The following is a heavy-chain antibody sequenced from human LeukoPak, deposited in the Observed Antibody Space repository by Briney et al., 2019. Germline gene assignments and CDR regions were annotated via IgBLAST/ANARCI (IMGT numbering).Heavy chain of an antibody. CDR2: INHSGST. J-gene: IGHJ4*02. Sequence: PSETLSLTCTVSGGSISSYYWSWIRQPPGKGLEWIGEINHSGSTNYNPSLKSRVTISVDTSKNQFSLKLSSVTAADTAVYYCARQAAAAGKLDYWGQGTLVTVSS. CDR1: GGSISSYY. D-gene: IGHD6-13*01. V-gene: IGHV4-34*01. CDR3: ARQAAAAGKLDY.